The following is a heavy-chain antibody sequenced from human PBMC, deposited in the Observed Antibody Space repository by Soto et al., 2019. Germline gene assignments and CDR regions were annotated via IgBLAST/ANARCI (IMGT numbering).Heavy chain of an antibody. CDR1: GGSISGYY. J-gene: IGHJ5*02. CDR3: ARGDYCSGGSCYSDHWFDP. D-gene: IGHD2-15*01. V-gene: IGHV4-59*01. CDR2: IYYSGST. Sequence: SETLSLTCTVSGGSISGYYWSWIRQPPGKGLEWIGYIYYSGSTNYNPSLKSRVTISVDTSKNQFSLKLSSVTAADTAVYYCARGDYCSGGSCYSDHWFDPWGQGTLVTVSS.